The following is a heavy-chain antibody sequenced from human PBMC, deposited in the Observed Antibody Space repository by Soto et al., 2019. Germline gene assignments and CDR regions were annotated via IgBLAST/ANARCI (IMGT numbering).Heavy chain of an antibody. D-gene: IGHD3-10*01. CDR1: GGSFSSYT. J-gene: IGHJ3*02. CDR3: VRVIGAFDI. CDR2: IIPILGIP. Sequence: QVQLVQSGAEVKKPGSSVKVSCKASGGSFSSYTISWVRQAPGQGLEWMGRIIPILGIPNYAQKFQGRVTITADKSTSNAHMELSSLRSEDTAVYYCVRVIGAFDIWGQGTMVIVSS. V-gene: IGHV1-69*02.